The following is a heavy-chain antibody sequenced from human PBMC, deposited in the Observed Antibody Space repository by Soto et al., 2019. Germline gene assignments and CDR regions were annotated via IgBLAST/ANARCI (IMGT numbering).Heavy chain of an antibody. Sequence: PGGSLRLSCAASGFTFSSYGMHWVRQAPGKGLEWVAVISYDGSNKYYADSVKGRFTISRDNSKNTLYLQMNSLRAEDTAVYYCAKDWAGSGNIYYYYYGMDVWGQGTKVTVYS. D-gene: IGHD3-10*01. CDR3: AKDWAGSGNIYYYYYGMDV. CDR1: GFTFSSYG. V-gene: IGHV3-30*18. CDR2: ISYDGSNK. J-gene: IGHJ6*02.